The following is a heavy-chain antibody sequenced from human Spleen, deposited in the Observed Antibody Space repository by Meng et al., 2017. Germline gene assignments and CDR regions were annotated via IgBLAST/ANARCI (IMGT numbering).Heavy chain of an antibody. V-gene: IGHV4-31*03. Sequence: QVQLQESGPGLVKPSQTLSLTCTVSGGSISSGGYSWSWIRQHPGKGLEWIGEINHSGSTNYNPSLESRATISVDTSQNNLSLKLSSVTAADSAVYYCARGPTTMAHDFDYWGQGTLVTVSS. CDR1: GGSISSGGYS. D-gene: IGHD4-11*01. CDR2: INHSGST. CDR3: ARGPTTMAHDFDY. J-gene: IGHJ4*02.